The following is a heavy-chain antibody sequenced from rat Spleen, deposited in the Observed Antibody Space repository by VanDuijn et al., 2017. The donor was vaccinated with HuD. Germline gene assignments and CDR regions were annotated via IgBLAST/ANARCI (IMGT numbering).Heavy chain of an antibody. J-gene: IGHJ2*01. CDR3: TLLWG. V-gene: IGHV5S23*01. CDR1: GFTFSNYV. D-gene: IGHD1-12*01. Sequence: EVQLVESDGGLVQPGRSLKLSCAAAGFTFSNYVMAWVRQAPTKGLEWVASISTGGGNTYYRDSVKGRFTISRDNAKSSLYLQMDSLRSEDTATYYCTLLWGWGQGVMVTVSS. CDR2: ISTGGGNT.